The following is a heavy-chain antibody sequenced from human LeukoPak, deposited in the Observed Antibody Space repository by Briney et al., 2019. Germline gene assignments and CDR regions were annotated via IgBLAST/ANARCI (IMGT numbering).Heavy chain of an antibody. D-gene: IGHD6-13*01. J-gene: IGHJ4*02. V-gene: IGHV4-4*02. CDR1: GGSISSSNW. CDR2: MYHSGST. Sequence: SGTLSLTCAVSGGSISSSNWWSRVRQPPGKGLEWIGEMYHSGSTNYNPSLKSRVTISVDTSKNQFSLRLTSVTAADTAVYYCARKQSRAGSAGGTFDYWGQGTLITVSS. CDR3: ARKQSRAGSAGGTFDY.